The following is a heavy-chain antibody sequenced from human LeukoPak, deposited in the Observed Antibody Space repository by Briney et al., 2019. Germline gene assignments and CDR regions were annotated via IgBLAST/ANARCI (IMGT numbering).Heavy chain of an antibody. CDR2: ISSSSNYV. CDR1: GFTFSDYA. D-gene: IGHD3-9*01. J-gene: IGHJ4*02. Sequence: GGSLRLSCAASGFTFSDYAMNWVRQAPGKGLEWVSSISSSSNYVYNAASVQGRFTISRDNTKDSLYLQMSSLRAEDTAVYYCTRDSDWFRNQFDYWGQGALVTVSS. V-gene: IGHV3-21*01. CDR3: TRDSDWFRNQFDY.